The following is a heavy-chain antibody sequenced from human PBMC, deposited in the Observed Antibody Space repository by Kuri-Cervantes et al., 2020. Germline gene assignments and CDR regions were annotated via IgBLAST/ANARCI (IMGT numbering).Heavy chain of an antibody. Sequence: GGSLRLSCAASGFTFSSYAMHWVRQAPGKGLEWVAVISYDGSNKYYADSVKVRFTISRDNSKNTLYLQMNSLRAEDTAVYYCARSSLSLRSSWYRSFSAVTDYYYYYGMDVWGQGTTVTVSS. CDR3: ARSSLSLRSSWYRSFSAVTDYYYYYGMDV. CDR2: ISYDGSNK. V-gene: IGHV3-30-3*01. J-gene: IGHJ6*02. D-gene: IGHD6-13*01. CDR1: GFTFSSYA.